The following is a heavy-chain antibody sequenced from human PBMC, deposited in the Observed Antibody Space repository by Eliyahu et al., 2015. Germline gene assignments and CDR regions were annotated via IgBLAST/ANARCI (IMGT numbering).Heavy chain of an antibody. Sequence: EVQLVQSGAEVKKPGESLRIXCXGSGXXXTSYWISWVRQXPGKGLEWMGXIDPXDSYTNYSPSFQGHVTISADKSISTAYLQWSSLKASDTAMYYCARRGCGGDCPEGYWGQGTLVTVSS. CDR3: ARRGCGGDCPEGY. CDR1: GXXXTSYW. D-gene: IGHD2-21*02. V-gene: IGHV5-10-1*03. CDR2: IDPXDSYT. J-gene: IGHJ4*02.